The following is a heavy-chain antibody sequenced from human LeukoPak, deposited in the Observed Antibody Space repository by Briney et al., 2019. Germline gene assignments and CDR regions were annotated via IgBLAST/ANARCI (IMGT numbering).Heavy chain of an antibody. J-gene: IGHJ6*02. D-gene: IGHD2-15*01. CDR2: ISSSSSYI. CDR1: GFTFSSYS. CDR3: ARDLAPYCSGGSCYGYYYGMDV. V-gene: IGHV3-21*01. Sequence: GGSLRLSCAASGFTFSSYSMHWVRQAPGKGLEWVSSISSSSSYIYYADSVKGRFTISRDNAKNSLYLQMNSLRAEDTAVYYCARDLAPYCSGGSCYGYYYGMDVWGQGTTVTVSS.